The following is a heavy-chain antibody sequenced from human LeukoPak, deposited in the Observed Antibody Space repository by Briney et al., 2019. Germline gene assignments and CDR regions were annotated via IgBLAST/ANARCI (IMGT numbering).Heavy chain of an antibody. CDR3: ARGLPADY. Sequence: PSETLSLTCTVSGGSFSSHYWSWIRQPPGKGLEWIGYIYYSGSTNYNPSLKSRVTISVDTSKNQFSLKLSSVTAADTAVYYCARGLPADYWGQGTLVTVSS. CDR2: IYYSGST. D-gene: IGHD2-2*01. V-gene: IGHV4-59*11. CDR1: GGSFSSHY. J-gene: IGHJ4*02.